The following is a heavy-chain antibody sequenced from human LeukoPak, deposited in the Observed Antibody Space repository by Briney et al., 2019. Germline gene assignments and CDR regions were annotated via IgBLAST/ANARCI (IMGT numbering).Heavy chain of an antibody. D-gene: IGHD6-19*01. CDR1: GFTFSSYW. V-gene: IGHV3-7*01. CDR3: AKDQGQWLHGALDY. J-gene: IGHJ4*02. CDR2: IKQDGSEK. Sequence: PGGSLRLSCAASGFTFSSYWMSWVRQAPGKGLEWVANIKQDGSEKYYVDSVKGRFTISRDNAKNSLYLQMNSLRAEDTAVYYCAKDQGQWLHGALDYWGQGTLVTVSS.